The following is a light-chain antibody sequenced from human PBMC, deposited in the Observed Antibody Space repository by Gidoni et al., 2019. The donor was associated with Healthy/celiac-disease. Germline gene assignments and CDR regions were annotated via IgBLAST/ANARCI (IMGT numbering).Light chain of an antibody. Sequence: IQMTQSPSSLSSSVGDRVNITCRASQSISSYLNWYQQKPGKAPKLLIYAASRLQSGVTSRFSGRGSGTDCTLTISSLQPEDFANYYCQQSYSTLWTFGQGTKVEIK. J-gene: IGKJ1*01. CDR2: AAS. CDR1: QSISSY. CDR3: QQSYSTLWT. V-gene: IGKV1-39*01.